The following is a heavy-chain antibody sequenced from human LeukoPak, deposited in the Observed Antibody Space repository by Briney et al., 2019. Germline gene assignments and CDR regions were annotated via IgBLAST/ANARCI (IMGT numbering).Heavy chain of an antibody. D-gene: IGHD1-14*01. Sequence: ASVKVSCKASGYTFINYDINWVRQATGQGLEWMGWMNPNSGSTGYAQKFQGRVTMTRDTSISTAYMELSNLRSDDTAVYYCARGQGRAITNVDYWGQGTLVTVSS. CDR2: MNPNSGST. CDR1: GYTFINYD. CDR3: ARGQGRAITNVDY. J-gene: IGHJ4*02. V-gene: IGHV1-8*01.